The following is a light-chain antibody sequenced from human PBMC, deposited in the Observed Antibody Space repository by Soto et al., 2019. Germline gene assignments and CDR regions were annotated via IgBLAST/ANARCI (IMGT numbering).Light chain of an antibody. V-gene: IGKV1-5*03. CDR2: KAS. Sequence: DIQMTQSPSTLSASEGDRVTITCRASQSINNWLAWYQQKPGKAPKLLISKASNLKSGVPPRFSGTGSGTEFTLTISSLQPDDFASYYCQQYDSYPFTFGGGTKVEI. CDR1: QSINNW. J-gene: IGKJ4*01. CDR3: QQYDSYPFT.